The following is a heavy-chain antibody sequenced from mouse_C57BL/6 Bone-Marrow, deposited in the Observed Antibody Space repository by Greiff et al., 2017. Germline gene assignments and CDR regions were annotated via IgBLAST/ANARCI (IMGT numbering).Heavy chain of an antibody. CDR1: GYTFTSYG. CDR2: IYPRSGNT. D-gene: IGHD1-1*01. J-gene: IGHJ1*03. CDR3: AREELTVVDLYWYFDV. V-gene: IGHV1-81*01. Sequence: QVQLQQSGAELARPGASVKLSCKASGYTFTSYGISWVKQRTGQGLEWIGEIYPRSGNTYYNEKFKGKATLTADKSSSTAYMELRSLTSEDSAVYFCAREELTVVDLYWYFDVWGTGTTVTVSS.